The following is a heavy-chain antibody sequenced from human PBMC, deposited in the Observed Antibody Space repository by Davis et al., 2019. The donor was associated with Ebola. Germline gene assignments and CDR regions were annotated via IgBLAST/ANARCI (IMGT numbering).Heavy chain of an antibody. CDR2: INHSGST. J-gene: IGHJ5*02. Sequence: PSETLSLTCAVYGGSFSGYYWSWIRQPPGKGLEWIGEINHSGSTNYNPSLKSRVTISVDTSKNQFSLKLSSVTAADTAVYYCARVGPAAADWFDPWGQGTLVTVSS. CDR1: GGSFSGYY. V-gene: IGHV4-34*01. CDR3: ARVGPAAADWFDP. D-gene: IGHD6-13*01.